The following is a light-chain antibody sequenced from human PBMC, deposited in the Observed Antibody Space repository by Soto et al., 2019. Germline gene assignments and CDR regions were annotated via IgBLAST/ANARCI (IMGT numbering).Light chain of an antibody. Sequence: QSVLTQPASVSGSPGQSITISCTGTSSDVGIYNHVSWYQQHPGKAPKLVIYDVSNRPSGVSNRFSGSKFGNTASLTISGLQPADEADYYCNSYTASSTYVFGTGTKVTVL. V-gene: IGLV2-14*01. CDR2: DVS. J-gene: IGLJ1*01. CDR1: SSDVGIYNH. CDR3: NSYTASSTYV.